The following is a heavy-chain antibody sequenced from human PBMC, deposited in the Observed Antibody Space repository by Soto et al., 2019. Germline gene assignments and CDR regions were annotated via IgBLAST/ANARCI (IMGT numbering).Heavy chain of an antibody. CDR2: IYYSGST. V-gene: IGHV4-31*03. D-gene: IGHD5-12*01. J-gene: IGHJ3*02. Sequence: SETLSLTCTVSGGSVSSGAYYWTWIRQRPGKGLEWIGYIYYSGSTYYSPSLKSRLSISLDTSKNQFSLRLSSVTAADTAMYYCARARLRAVYAFDICCQGTMVTVS. CDR1: GGSVSSGAYY. CDR3: ARARLRAVYAFDI.